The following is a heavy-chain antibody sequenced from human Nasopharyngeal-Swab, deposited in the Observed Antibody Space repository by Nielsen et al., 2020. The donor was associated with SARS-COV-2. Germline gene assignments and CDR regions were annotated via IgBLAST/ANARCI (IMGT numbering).Heavy chain of an antibody. CDR2: IYYSGST. CDR3: ARDRGLYGSGPYGMDV. D-gene: IGHD3-10*01. CDR1: GGSISSYY. V-gene: IGHV4-59*01. Sequence: SETLSLTCTVSGGSISSYYWSWIRQPPGKGLEWIGYIYYSGSTNHNPSLKSRVTISVDTSKNQFSLKLSSVTAADTAVYYCARDRGLYGSGPYGMDVWGQGTTVTVSS. J-gene: IGHJ6*02.